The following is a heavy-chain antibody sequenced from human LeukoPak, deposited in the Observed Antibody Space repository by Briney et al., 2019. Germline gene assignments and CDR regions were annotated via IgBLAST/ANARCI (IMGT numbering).Heavy chain of an antibody. CDR1: GGSISSSNW. D-gene: IGHD6-13*01. CDR3: ARGYSSSWYLNWFDP. CDR2: MHYTGTI. Sequence: SETLSLTCAVSGGSISSSNWWSWVRQPPGKGLEWIGSMHYTGTIYYNPSLKSQVTISVDTSKNQFSLKLTSVTAADTAVCYCARGYSSSWYLNWFDPWGQGTLVTVSS. V-gene: IGHV4-4*02. J-gene: IGHJ5*02.